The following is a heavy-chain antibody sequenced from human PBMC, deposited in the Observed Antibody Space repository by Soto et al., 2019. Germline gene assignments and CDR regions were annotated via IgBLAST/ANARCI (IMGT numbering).Heavy chain of an antibody. J-gene: IGHJ3*02. CDR1: GFTFSSYG. V-gene: IGHV3-30*03. CDR3: ARDYYYDVRHDAFYI. D-gene: IGHD3-22*01. Sequence: QVQLVESGGGVVQPGRSLRLSCAASGFTFSSYGMHWVRQAPGKGLEWVAVISYDGSNKYYADSVKGRFTISRDNSKNTLYLQMNSLRAEDTAVYYCARDYYYDVRHDAFYIWCQGTMVTVSS. CDR2: ISYDGSNK.